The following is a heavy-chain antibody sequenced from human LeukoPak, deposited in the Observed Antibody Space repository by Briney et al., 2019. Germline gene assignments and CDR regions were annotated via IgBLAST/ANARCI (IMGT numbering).Heavy chain of an antibody. D-gene: IGHD3-10*01. J-gene: IGHJ6*03. Sequence: SETLSLTCTVSGGSISSYYWSWIRQPAGKGLEWIGRIYTSGSTNYNPSLKSRVTMSVDTSKNQFSLKLSSVTAADTAVYYCARGVRGVIIPPYYYYMDVWGKGTTVTISS. CDR1: GGSISSYY. CDR3: ARGVRGVIIPPYYYYMDV. V-gene: IGHV4-4*07. CDR2: IYTSGST.